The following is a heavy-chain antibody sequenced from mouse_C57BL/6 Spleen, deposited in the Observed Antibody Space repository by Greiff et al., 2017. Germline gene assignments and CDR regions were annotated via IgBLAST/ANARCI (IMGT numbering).Heavy chain of an antibody. CDR2: IYPGDGDT. CDR1: GYAFSSSW. D-gene: IGHD2-5*01. V-gene: IGHV1-82*01. Sequence: VQLQQSGPELVKPGASVKISCKASGYAFSSSWMNWVKQRPGKGLEWIGRIYPGDGDTNYNGKFKGKATLTADKSSSTAYMQLSSLTSEDSAVYFCERYYSNYDAMDYWGQGTSVTVSS. J-gene: IGHJ4*01. CDR3: ERYYSNYDAMDY.